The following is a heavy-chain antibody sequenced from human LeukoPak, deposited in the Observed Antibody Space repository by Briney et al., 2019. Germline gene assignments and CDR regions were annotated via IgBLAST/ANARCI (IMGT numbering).Heavy chain of an antibody. J-gene: IGHJ4*02. CDR1: GFTFSDYW. V-gene: IGHV3-74*01. CDR3: ARGGYSGSYYRFS. D-gene: IGHD3-22*01. CDR2: ISKEGDNA. Sequence: GGSLRLSCPASGFTFSDYWMHWVRQVPGKGLVWLSRISKEGDNAVYADSAKGRFTMSRDNAKKTVYLQLTTLRPEDTAVYYCARGGYSGSYYRFSWGQGTLVTVSS.